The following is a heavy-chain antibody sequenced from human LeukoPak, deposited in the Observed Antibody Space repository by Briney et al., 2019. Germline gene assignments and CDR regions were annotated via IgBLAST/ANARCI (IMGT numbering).Heavy chain of an antibody. CDR3: ARDYYDSSGYYLALYYYYGMDV. Sequence: GGSLRLSCAASGFSFSSYSMNWVRQAPGKGLEWVSSISSSSSYIYYGDSVKGRFTISRDNAKNSLYLQMNSLRAEDTAVCYCARDYYDSSGYYLALYYYYGMDVWGQGTTVTVSS. CDR2: ISSSSSYI. J-gene: IGHJ6*02. D-gene: IGHD3-22*01. V-gene: IGHV3-21*01. CDR1: GFSFSSYS.